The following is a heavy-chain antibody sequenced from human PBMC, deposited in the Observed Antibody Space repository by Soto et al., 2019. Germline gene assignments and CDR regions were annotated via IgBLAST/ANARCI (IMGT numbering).Heavy chain of an antibody. V-gene: IGHV3-23*01. J-gene: IGHJ3*01. Sequence: EVQLLEFGGGLVQPGGSLRLSCAASGFTFSSYAMTWLRQSPGKGLEWISVISATGDTIYYADSVEGRFTISRDNSNGTLFLQMDRLTAEDTALYFCAKSDKGVFGVVMSPALDPFDVWGQGTLVAVSS. CDR3: AKSDKGVFGVVMSPALDPFDV. D-gene: IGHD3-3*01. CDR1: GFTFSSYA. CDR2: ISATGDTI.